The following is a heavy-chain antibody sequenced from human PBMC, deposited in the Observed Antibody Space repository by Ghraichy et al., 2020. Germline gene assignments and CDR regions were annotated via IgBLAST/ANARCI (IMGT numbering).Heavy chain of an antibody. D-gene: IGHD6-13*01. CDR1: GFTFSSYS. CDR2: ISSSSYI. CDR3: AREGGVFGSSSLFDY. V-gene: IGHV3-21*01. Sequence: GGSLRLSCAASGFTFSSYSMNWVRQAPGKGLEWVSSISSSSYIYYADSVKGRFTISRDNAKNSLYLQMNSLRAEDTAVYYCAREGGVFGSSSLFDYWGQGTLVTVSS. J-gene: IGHJ4*02.